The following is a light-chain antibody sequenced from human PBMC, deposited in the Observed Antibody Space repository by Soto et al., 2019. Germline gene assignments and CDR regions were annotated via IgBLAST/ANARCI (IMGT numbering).Light chain of an antibody. CDR3: SSYTSGSTLVV. CDR1: SSDVGGYNY. CDR2: DVS. Sequence: QSALTQPASVSGSPGQSITLSCTGTSSDVGGYNYVSWYQQHPGKAPKLMIYDVSNRPSGVSNRFSGSKSGTTASLSISGLQAEDEADYYCSSYTSGSTLVVFGGGTKLTVL. J-gene: IGLJ3*02. V-gene: IGLV2-14*01.